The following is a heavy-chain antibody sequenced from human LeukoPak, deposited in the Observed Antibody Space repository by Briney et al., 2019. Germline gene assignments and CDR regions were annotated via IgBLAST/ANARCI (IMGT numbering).Heavy chain of an antibody. CDR2: IYYSGSA. D-gene: IGHD6-13*01. Sequence: SETLSLTCTVSGGSISSYYWSWIRQPPGKGLEWIGYIYYSGSANYNPSLKSRVTISVDTSKNQFSLKLSSVTAADTAVYYCASGYSSSWYRDDAFDIWGQGTMVTVSS. CDR1: GGSISSYY. CDR3: ASGYSSSWYRDDAFDI. V-gene: IGHV4-59*01. J-gene: IGHJ3*02.